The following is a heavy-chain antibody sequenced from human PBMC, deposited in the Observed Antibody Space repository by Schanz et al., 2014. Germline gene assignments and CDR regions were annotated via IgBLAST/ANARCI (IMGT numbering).Heavy chain of an antibody. V-gene: IGHV1-18*01. CDR1: GYTFTDYY. CDR3: ARGRTFDY. CDR2: ISAYNGNT. Sequence: QVQLVQSGAEVKKPGASVKVSCKASGYTFTDYYIHWVRQAPGQGLEWMGWISAYNGNTNYAQKFQGRVTFTADKSTSTAYMELSSLKSEDTAVYYCARGRTFDYWGQGTLVTVSS. J-gene: IGHJ4*02.